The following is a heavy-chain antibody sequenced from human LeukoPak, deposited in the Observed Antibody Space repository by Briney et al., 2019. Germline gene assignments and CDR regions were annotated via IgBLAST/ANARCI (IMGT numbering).Heavy chain of an antibody. CDR1: GFIFSDYH. V-gene: IGHV3-11*01. CDR3: AGGRDIAVAGPGGYFDY. J-gene: IGHJ4*02. Sequence: GGSLRLSCAASGFIFSDYHMSWIRQAPGKGLEWLSYISPGGGMTYFADSVKGRFTISRANARNSLSLQMNSLTAEDTAVYYCAGGRDIAVAGPGGYFDYWGQGTLVTVSS. D-gene: IGHD6-19*01. CDR2: ISPGGGMT.